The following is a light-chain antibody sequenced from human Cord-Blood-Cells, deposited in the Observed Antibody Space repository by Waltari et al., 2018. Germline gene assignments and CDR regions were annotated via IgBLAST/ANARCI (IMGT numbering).Light chain of an antibody. V-gene: IGLV3-19*01. CDR3: NSRDSSGNHVV. J-gene: IGLJ2*01. Sequence: SSELTQDPAVSVALGQTVRITCQGDSLRSYYASWYQQKPGQAPVLVLYGKNNRPSGIPDRFSGSSSGNTASLTITGAQAEDEADYYFNSRDSSGNHVVFGGGTKLTVL. CDR2: GKN. CDR1: SLRSYY.